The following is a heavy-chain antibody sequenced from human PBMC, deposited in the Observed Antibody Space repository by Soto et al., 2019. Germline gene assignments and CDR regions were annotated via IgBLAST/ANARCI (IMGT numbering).Heavy chain of an antibody. J-gene: IGHJ6*02. Sequence: ASVKVSCKASGYTFTSYGISWVRQAPGQGLEWMGWISAYNGNTNYAQKLQGRVTMTTDTSTSTAYMELRSLRSDDTAVYYCAQDLSNRHYYGSGSYYVLYYYGMDVWGQGTTVTVSS. CDR1: GYTFTSYG. CDR2: ISAYNGNT. V-gene: IGHV1-18*01. CDR3: AQDLSNRHYYGSGSYYVLYYYGMDV. D-gene: IGHD3-10*01.